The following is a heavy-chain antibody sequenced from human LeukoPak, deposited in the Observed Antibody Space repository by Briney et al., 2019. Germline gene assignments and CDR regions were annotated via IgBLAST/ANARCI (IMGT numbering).Heavy chain of an antibody. CDR3: AKGGRTFTAAFDI. Sequence: GRSLRLSCAASGFTFSSYGMHWVRQAPGKGLEWVAVISYDGSNKYYADSVKGRFTISRDNSKNTLYLQMNSLRADDTAIYYCAKGGRTFTAAFDIWGQGTMVAVSS. CDR2: ISYDGSNK. CDR1: GFTFSSYG. V-gene: IGHV3-30*18. D-gene: IGHD3-16*01. J-gene: IGHJ3*02.